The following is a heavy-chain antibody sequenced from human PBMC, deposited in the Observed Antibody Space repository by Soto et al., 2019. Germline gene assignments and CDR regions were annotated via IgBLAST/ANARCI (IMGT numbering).Heavy chain of an antibody. CDR2: INPSGGST. CDR3: AREEGVPYDFWSGSISLRFDP. CDR1: GYTFTSYY. V-gene: IGHV1-46*01. Sequence: ASVKVSCKASGYTFTSYYMHWVRQAPGQGLEWMGIINPSGGSTSYAQKFQGRVTMTRDTSASTAYTELSSLRSEDTAVYYCAREEGVPYDFWSGSISLRFDPWGQGTLVTVSS. D-gene: IGHD3-3*01. J-gene: IGHJ5*02.